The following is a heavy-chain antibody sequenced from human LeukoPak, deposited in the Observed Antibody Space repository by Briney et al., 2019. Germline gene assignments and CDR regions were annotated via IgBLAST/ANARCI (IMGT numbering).Heavy chain of an antibody. J-gene: IGHJ3*02. CDR1: GFTFSSYE. CDR3: AIDLGAGSYADAFDI. V-gene: IGHV3-48*03. CDR2: ISSSGSTI. Sequence: GGSLRLSCAASGFTFSSYEMNWVRQAPGKGLEWVSYISSSGSTIYYADSVKGRFTISRDNAKNSLYLQMYSLRAEDTAVYYCAIDLGAGSYADAFDIWGQGTMVTVSS. D-gene: IGHD1-26*01.